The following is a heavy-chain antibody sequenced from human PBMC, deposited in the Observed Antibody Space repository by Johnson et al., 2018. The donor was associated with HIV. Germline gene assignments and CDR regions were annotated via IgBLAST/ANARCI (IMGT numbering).Heavy chain of an antibody. CDR1: GFSFSSYG. CDR2: ISSNGGST. J-gene: IGHJ3*02. D-gene: IGHD5-24*01. Sequence: VQLVESGGGLVQPGASLRLSCAASGFSFSSYGVHWVRQAPGTGLESVSSISSNGGSTYYANSVKGRFTISRDNSKNTLYLQMGSLRAEDMAVYYCARVGDGNNKNAFDIWGQGTMVTVSS. V-gene: IGHV3-64*01. CDR3: ARVGDGNNKNAFDI.